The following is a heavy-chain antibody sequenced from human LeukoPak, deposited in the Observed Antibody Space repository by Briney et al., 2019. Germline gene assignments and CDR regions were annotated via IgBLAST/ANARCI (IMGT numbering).Heavy chain of an antibody. CDR2: IIPIFGTA. CDR3: ARGSATVTTDYYMDV. J-gene: IGHJ6*03. V-gene: IGHV1-69*05. CDR1: GGTFSSYA. D-gene: IGHD4-17*01. Sequence: ASVKVSCKASGGTFSSYALSWVRQAPGQGLEWMGGIIPIFGTANYAQKFQGRVTITTDESTSTAYMELSSLRSEDTAVYYCARGSATVTTDYYMDVWGKGTTVTVSS.